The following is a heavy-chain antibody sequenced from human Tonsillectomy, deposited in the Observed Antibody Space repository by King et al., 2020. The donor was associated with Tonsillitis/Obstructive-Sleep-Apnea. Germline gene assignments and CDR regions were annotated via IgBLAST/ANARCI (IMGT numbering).Heavy chain of an antibody. Sequence: HVQLQESGPGLVKPSETLSLTCTVSGGSISSYYWSWIRQPPGEGLEWIGYSDYSGSTNYNPSLKIRVTISVDTSNNQFSLMRGSVTAADTAVYYCARDSRRYDFWSGYYISGWFDPWGQGTLVTVSS. J-gene: IGHJ5*02. CDR3: ARDSRRYDFWSGYYISGWFDP. V-gene: IGHV4-59*01. D-gene: IGHD3-3*01. CDR2: SDYSGST. CDR1: GGSISSYY.